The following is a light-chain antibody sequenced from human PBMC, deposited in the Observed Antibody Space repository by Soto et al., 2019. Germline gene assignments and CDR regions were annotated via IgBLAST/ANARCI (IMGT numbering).Light chain of an antibody. V-gene: IGKV1-5*01. CDR1: QSMSGS. Sequence: DTQMTQSPSSLSASVGDRITVTCRASQSMSGSLAWCLHRPGEAPKLLIYDVSTLESGVPSRFSGFGSGTEFTLSISGLQPDDFGTYYCQQYYMGWTFAQGTKVDI. CDR3: QQYYMGWT. CDR2: DVS. J-gene: IGKJ1*01.